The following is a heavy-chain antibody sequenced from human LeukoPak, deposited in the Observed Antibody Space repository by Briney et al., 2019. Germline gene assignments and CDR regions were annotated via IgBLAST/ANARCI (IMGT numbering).Heavy chain of an antibody. Sequence: ASETLSLTCAVYGGSFSGYYWSWIRQPPGKGLEWIGEINHSGSTNYNPSLKSRVTISVDTSKNQFSLKLSSVTAADTAVYYCARQGYNGLDYWGQGTLVTVSS. CDR1: GGSFSGYY. CDR2: INHSGST. CDR3: ARQGYNGLDY. D-gene: IGHD1-26*01. J-gene: IGHJ4*02. V-gene: IGHV4-34*01.